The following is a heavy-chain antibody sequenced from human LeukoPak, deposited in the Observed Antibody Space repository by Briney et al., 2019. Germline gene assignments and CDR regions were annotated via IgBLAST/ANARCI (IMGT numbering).Heavy chain of an antibody. CDR2: IYHSGST. Sequence: SETLSPTCAVSGYSISSGYYWGWIRQPPGKGLEWIGSIYHSGSTYYNPSLKSRVTISVDTSKNQFSLKLSSVTAADTAVYYCAADIVVVVAATSVHYYYYMDVWGKWTTVTVSS. D-gene: IGHD2-15*01. V-gene: IGHV4-38-2*01. CDR1: GYSISSGYY. CDR3: AADIVVVVAATSVHYYYYMDV. J-gene: IGHJ6*03.